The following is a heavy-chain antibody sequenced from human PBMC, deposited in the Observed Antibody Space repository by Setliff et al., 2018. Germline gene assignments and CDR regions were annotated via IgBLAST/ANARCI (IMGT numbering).Heavy chain of an antibody. J-gene: IGHJ6*03. V-gene: IGHV1-69*05. CDR2: TIPMFGST. CDR3: AREGVDTRSSTDYRYYMDV. D-gene: IGHD2-15*01. Sequence: SVKVSCKASGGTFSSYGVSWVRQAPGQGLEWMGGTIPMFGSTNYAQKFQGRVTITTDESTSTAYMEVSSLRYEDTAVYYCAREGVDTRSSTDYRYYMDVWGKGTTVTVSS. CDR1: GGTFSSYG.